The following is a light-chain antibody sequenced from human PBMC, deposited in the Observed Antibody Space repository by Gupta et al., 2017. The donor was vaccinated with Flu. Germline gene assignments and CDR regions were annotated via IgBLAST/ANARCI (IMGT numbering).Light chain of an antibody. Sequence: DSVMTQSPDSLAVSLGERATINCKSSQSILYSPNNKNYLAWYQQKPGQPPKLLIYWASIRESGVPDRFSGSGSGTDFTLTISSLQAEDVAIYYCQQYHNTPTFGGGTKVEIK. J-gene: IGKJ4*01. CDR3: QQYHNTPT. CDR1: QSILYSPNNKNY. V-gene: IGKV4-1*01. CDR2: WAS.